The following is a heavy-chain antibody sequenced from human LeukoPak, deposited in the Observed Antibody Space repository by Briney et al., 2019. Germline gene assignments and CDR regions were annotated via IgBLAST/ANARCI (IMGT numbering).Heavy chain of an antibody. V-gene: IGHV1-18*01. D-gene: IGHD3-10*01. Sequence: ASVKVSCKASGYTFTSYGISWVRQAPGQGLEWMGWISGYNGNTNYAQKFQGRVTVTTDTSTNIAYMELRNLRSDDTAVYYCARVKSLWFGELFNWFDPWGQGTLVTVSS. J-gene: IGHJ5*02. CDR3: ARVKSLWFGELFNWFDP. CDR1: GYTFTSYG. CDR2: ISGYNGNT.